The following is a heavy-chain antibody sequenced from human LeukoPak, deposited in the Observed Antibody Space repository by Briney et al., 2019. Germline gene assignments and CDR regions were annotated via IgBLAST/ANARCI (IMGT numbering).Heavy chain of an antibody. D-gene: IGHD5-18*01. CDR1: GGTFSSYA. V-gene: IGHV1-69*05. J-gene: IGHJ4*02. CDR2: IIPIFGTA. Sequence: ASVKVSCKASGGTFSSYAISWVRQAPGQGLGWMGGIIPIFGTANYAQKFQGRVTITTDESTSTAYMELSSLRSEDTAVYYCAREYSYGPQYFDYWGQGTLVTVSS. CDR3: AREYSYGPQYFDY.